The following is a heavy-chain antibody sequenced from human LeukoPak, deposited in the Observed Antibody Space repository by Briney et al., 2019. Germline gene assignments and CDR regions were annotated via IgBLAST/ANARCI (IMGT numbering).Heavy chain of an antibody. CDR3: ARYYSSNWQFDY. D-gene: IGHD6-13*01. J-gene: IGHJ4*02. Sequence: ASVKVSCKTSGYTFSDYFVNWVRQAPGQGLEWMGWIKPNSGGTAYAQKFQGRVTMTTDTSIRTAYMELSRLTYDDTAVYYCARYYSSNWQFDYWGQGTLVTVSS. V-gene: IGHV1-2*02. CDR2: IKPNSGGT. CDR1: GYTFSDYF.